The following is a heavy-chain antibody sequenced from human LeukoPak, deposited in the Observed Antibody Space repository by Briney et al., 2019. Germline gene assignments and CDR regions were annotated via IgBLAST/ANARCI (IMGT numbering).Heavy chain of an antibody. CDR1: GYTFTGYY. D-gene: IGHD6-13*01. V-gene: IGHV1-2*06. Sequence: GASVNVSCKASGYTFTGYYMHWVRQAPGQGLEWMGRINPNSGGTNYAQKFQGRVTMTRDTPISTAYMELSRLRSDDTAVYYCARTDKYSSSWEIDYWGQGTLVTVSS. CDR2: INPNSGGT. CDR3: ARTDKYSSSWEIDY. J-gene: IGHJ4*02.